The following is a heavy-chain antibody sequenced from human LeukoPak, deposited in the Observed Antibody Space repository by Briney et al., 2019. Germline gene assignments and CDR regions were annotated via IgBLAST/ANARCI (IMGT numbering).Heavy chain of an antibody. D-gene: IGHD2-2*01. CDR2: ISGSGGST. J-gene: IGHJ1*01. CDR3: AKDLAYCSSTSCLKYFQH. V-gene: IGHV3-23*01. Sequence: PGGSLRLSCAASGFTFSSYAMSWVRQAPGKGLERVSAISGSGGSTYYADSVKGRFTISRDNSKNTLYLQMNSLRAEDTAVYYCAKDLAYCSSTSCLKYFQHWGQGTLVTVSS. CDR1: GFTFSSYA.